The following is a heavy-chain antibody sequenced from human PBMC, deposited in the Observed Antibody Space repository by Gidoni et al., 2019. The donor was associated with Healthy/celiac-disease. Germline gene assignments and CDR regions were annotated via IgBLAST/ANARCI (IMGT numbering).Heavy chain of an antibody. V-gene: IGHV5-51*01. Sequence: EVQLVQSGAEVKKPGESLKISCKGSGYSFTSYGIGWVRQMPGKGLAWMGIIYPGDSDTRDSPSFQGQVTISADKSISTAYLQWSSLKASDTAMYYCARLVIAVAGNNWFDPWGQGTLVTVSS. CDR1: GYSFTSYG. J-gene: IGHJ5*02. D-gene: IGHD6-19*01. CDR3: ARLVIAVAGNNWFDP. CDR2: IYPGDSDT.